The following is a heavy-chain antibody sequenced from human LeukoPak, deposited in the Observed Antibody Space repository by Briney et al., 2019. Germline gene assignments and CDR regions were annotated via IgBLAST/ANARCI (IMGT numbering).Heavy chain of an antibody. V-gene: IGHV1-2*02. CDR3: ARDYYDSSGYSPDQNDY. D-gene: IGHD3-22*01. CDR2: GNPNSGGT. CDR1: GYTCTGYY. Sequence: ASVNVSCKACGYTCTGYYMHWVRQAPGQGLEWTGWGNPNSGGTNYAQKLQGMVTMTRDTSISTAYMELSRLRSDDTAVYYCARDYYDSSGYSPDQNDYWGQGTLVTVSS. J-gene: IGHJ4*02.